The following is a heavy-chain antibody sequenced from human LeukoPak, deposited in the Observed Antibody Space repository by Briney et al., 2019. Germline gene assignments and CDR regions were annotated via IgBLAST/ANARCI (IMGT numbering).Heavy chain of an antibody. D-gene: IGHD4-17*01. CDR1: GFTVSSNS. J-gene: IGHJ4*02. V-gene: IGHV3-21*04. CDR2: ISSSSSYI. CDR3: ARVVDHDYGDYYLDY. Sequence: GGSLRLSCTVSGFTVSSNSMSWVRQAPGKGLEWVSSISSSSSYIYYADSVKGRFTISRDNAKNSLYLQMNSLRAEDTAVYYCARVVDHDYGDYYLDYWGQGTLVTVSS.